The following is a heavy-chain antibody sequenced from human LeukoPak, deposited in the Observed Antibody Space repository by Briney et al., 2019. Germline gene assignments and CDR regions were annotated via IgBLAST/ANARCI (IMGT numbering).Heavy chain of an antibody. CDR2: IWYDGSNK. D-gene: IGHD6-6*01. V-gene: IGHV3-33*01. CDR1: GFTFSSYG. Sequence: GGSLRLSCAASGFTFSSYGMHWVRQAPGKGLEWVAVIWYDGSNKYYADSVKGRFTISRDNSKNTLYLQMNSLRSDDTAVYYCARDSSSSLPDYWGQGTLVTVSS. J-gene: IGHJ4*02. CDR3: ARDSSSSLPDY.